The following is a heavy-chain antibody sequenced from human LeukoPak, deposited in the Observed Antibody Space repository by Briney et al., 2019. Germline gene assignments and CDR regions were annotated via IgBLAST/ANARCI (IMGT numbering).Heavy chain of an antibody. Sequence: SETLSLTCTVSGGSISSSSYYWGWIRQPPGKGLEWIGSIYYTGSTYYNPSLKSRVTISVDTSKNQFSLKLSSVTAADTAVYYCARQGSSFDYWGQGTLVTVSS. D-gene: IGHD6-13*01. CDR1: GGSISSSSYY. CDR3: ARQGSSFDY. CDR2: IYYTGST. V-gene: IGHV4-39*01. J-gene: IGHJ4*02.